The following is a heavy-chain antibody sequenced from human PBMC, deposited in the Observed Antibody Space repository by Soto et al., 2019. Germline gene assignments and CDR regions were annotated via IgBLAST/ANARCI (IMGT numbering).Heavy chain of an antibody. CDR2: IIPIFGTA. CDR1: GGTFGSYA. Sequence: QVQLVQSGAEVKKPGSSVKVSCKASGGTFGSYAISRVRQAPGQGLEWMGGIIPIFGTANYAQKFQGRVTITADESTSTAYMELSSLRSEDTVVYYRASGDYDFWSGPGGGMDVWGQGTTVTVSS. V-gene: IGHV1-69*12. J-gene: IGHJ6*02. D-gene: IGHD3-3*01. CDR3: ASGDYDFWSGPGGGMDV.